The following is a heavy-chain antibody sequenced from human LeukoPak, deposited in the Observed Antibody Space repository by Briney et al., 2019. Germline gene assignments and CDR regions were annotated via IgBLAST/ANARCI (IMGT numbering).Heavy chain of an antibody. V-gene: IGHV1-2*02. CDR3: ARGSYQNWNYDWFDP. D-gene: IGHD1-7*01. CDR2: INPNSGGT. J-gene: IGHJ5*02. Sequence: ASVTVSCKASGYTFTSYYMHWVRQAPGQGLEWMGWINPNSGGTNYAQKFQGRVTMTRDTSISTAYMELSRLRSDDTAVYYCARGSYQNWNYDWFDPWGQGTLVTVSS. CDR1: GYTFTSYY.